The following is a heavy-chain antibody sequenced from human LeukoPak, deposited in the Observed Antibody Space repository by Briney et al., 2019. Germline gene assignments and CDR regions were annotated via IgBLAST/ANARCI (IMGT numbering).Heavy chain of an antibody. V-gene: IGHV1-3*01. CDR2: INAGNGNT. Sequence: ASVKVSCKASGYTFTSYAMHWVRQAPGQRLEWMGWINAGNGNTKYSQKFQGRVTITRDISASTAYMELSSLRSEDTAVYYCARGPRGSSWPYFDYWGQGTLVTVSS. J-gene: IGHJ4*02. CDR1: GYTFTSYA. CDR3: ARGPRGSSWPYFDY. D-gene: IGHD6-13*01.